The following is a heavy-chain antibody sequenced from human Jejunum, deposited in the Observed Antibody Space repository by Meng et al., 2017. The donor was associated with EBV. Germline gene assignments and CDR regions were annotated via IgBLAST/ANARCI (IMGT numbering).Heavy chain of an antibody. D-gene: IGHD3-22*01. CDR3: ARDQGRDYDSSTYYTH. V-gene: IGHV1-69*06. Sequence: VQLVHSGARVKKPGSSVKVSCKASGGTFSSYVINWVRQAPGQGLEWMGGIIPIFGRTNYALEFQDRVTITADKFTSTVYMEMSSLKSEDTAVYYCARDQGRDYDSSTYYTHWGRGTLVTVSS. J-gene: IGHJ4*02. CDR2: IIPIFGRT. CDR1: GGTFSSYV.